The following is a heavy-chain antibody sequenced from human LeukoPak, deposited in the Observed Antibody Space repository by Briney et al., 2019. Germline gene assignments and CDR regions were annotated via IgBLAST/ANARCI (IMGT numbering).Heavy chain of an antibody. CDR1: GGSISSYY. Sequence: SETLSLTCTVSGGSISSYYWSWIRQPPGKGLEWIGYIYYSGSTNYNPSLKSRVTISVDTSKNQFSLKLSSVTAADTAAYYCARVAVDDYVWGSYRPHFDYWGQGTLVTVSS. V-gene: IGHV4-59*01. D-gene: IGHD3-16*02. CDR3: ARVAVDDYVWGSYRPHFDY. CDR2: IYYSGST. J-gene: IGHJ4*02.